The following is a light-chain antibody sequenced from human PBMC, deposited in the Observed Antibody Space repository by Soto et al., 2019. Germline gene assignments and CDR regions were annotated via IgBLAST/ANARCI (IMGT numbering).Light chain of an antibody. CDR1: SSNIGADYD. V-gene: IGLV1-40*01. CDR3: QSYDRSLSGYVV. Sequence: QPVLTQPPSVSGAPGQRVTISCTGSSSNIGADYDVHWYQQLPGTAPKLLIYANINRPSGVPDRFSGSKSGTSASLAISGLQAEDEADYYCQSYDRSLSGYVVFGGGTKLTVL. CDR2: ANI. J-gene: IGLJ2*01.